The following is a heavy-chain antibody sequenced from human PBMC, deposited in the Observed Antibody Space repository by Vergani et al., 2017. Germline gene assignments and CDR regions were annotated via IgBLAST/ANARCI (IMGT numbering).Heavy chain of an antibody. V-gene: IGHV4-59*11. CDR1: FDSIRNLY. D-gene: IGHD2-15*01. CDR2: IHYSENT. J-gene: IGHJ5*02. Sequence: QVQLQESGPGLVKSSETLSLICSVSFDSIRNLYYNWIRQPPGKGLEWIGSIHYSENTNYNPSLKTRVTISVDTSKNQFSLTLTSVTAADTAVYYCASDTHRGQRADRWGQGIQGTV. CDR3: ASDTHRGQRADR.